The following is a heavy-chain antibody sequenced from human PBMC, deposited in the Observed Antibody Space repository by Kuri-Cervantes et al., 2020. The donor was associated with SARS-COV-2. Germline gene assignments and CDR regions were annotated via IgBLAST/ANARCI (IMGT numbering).Heavy chain of an antibody. CDR2: ISYDGSNK. D-gene: IGHD5-18*01. Sequence: GESLKISCAASGFTFSSCVLHWVRQAPGKGLEWVAIISYDGSNKDYADSVKGRFTISRDNSKNSLYLQMNSLRAEDTAVYYCARAYSYGFLSFGWCDYWGQGTLVTVSS. J-gene: IGHJ4*02. CDR1: GFTFSSCV. V-gene: IGHV3-30-3*01. CDR3: ARAYSYGFLSFGWCDY.